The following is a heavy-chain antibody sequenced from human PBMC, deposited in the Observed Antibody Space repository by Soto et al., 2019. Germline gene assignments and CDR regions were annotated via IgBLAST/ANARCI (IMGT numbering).Heavy chain of an antibody. Sequence: GGSLRLSCAASGFTFTNYWMAWVRQAPGKGLEWVAHIDQGGGEKYYVDSGKGRFTISRDNAKNALYLQMNSLGAGDPALYSWGGGGNWFDPWXRGPLVPVSS. CDR2: IDQGGGEK. J-gene: IGHJ5*02. CDR3: GGGGNWFDP. D-gene: IGHD3-10*01. V-gene: IGHV3-7*05. CDR1: GFTFTNYW.